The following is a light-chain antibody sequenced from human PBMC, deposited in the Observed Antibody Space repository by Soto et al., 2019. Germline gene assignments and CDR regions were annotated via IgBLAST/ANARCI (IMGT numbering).Light chain of an antibody. CDR3: QQRSNWPPT. Sequence: EIVLTQSPGTLSLSPGERATLSCRASQSVSSYLAWYQQKPGQAPRLLIYDASNRATGIPARFSGSGSGTDLTLTISSLEPEDFAVYYCQQRSNWPPTFGGGTKVDIK. J-gene: IGKJ4*01. CDR2: DAS. CDR1: QSVSSY. V-gene: IGKV3-11*01.